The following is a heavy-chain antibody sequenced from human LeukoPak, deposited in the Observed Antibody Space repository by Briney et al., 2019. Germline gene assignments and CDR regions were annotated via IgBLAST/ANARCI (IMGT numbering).Heavy chain of an antibody. J-gene: IGHJ4*02. Sequence: VKVSCKASGYTFTGYYMHWVRQAPGQGLEWMGGIIPIFGTANYAQKFQGRVTITADESTSTAYMEPSSLRSEDTAVYYCARLNCSSTSCYTFGRDYFDYWGQGTLVTVSS. CDR2: IIPIFGTA. D-gene: IGHD2-2*02. V-gene: IGHV1-69*13. CDR3: ARLNCSSTSCYTFGRDYFDY. CDR1: GYTFTGYY.